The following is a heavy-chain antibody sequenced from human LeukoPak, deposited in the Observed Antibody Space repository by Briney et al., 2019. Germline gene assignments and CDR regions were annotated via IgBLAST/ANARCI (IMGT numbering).Heavy chain of an antibody. CDR2: ISGSGGST. J-gene: IGHJ4*02. Sequence: GGSLRLSCAASGFTFSTYAMSWVRQAPGKGLECVSAISGSGGSTYYADSVQGRFTISRDNSKNTLSLQMNSLRAEDTAVYYCAKDREMATLYFDYWGQGTLVTVSS. D-gene: IGHD5-24*01. CDR3: AKDREMATLYFDY. CDR1: GFTFSTYA. V-gene: IGHV3-23*01.